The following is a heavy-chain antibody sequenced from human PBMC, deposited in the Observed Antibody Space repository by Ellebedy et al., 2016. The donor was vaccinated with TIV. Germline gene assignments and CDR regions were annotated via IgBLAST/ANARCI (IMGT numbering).Heavy chain of an antibody. CDR3: TRELRYGVGSFQH. CDR1: GFTFSSYA. V-gene: IGHV3-74*01. J-gene: IGHJ1*01. Sequence: GESLKISXAPSGFTFSSYAMSWVRQAPGKGLVWVSCINSDGDSTTYADSVKGRFTISRDNAKNTLYLQMNSLRAEDTAVYYCTRELRYGVGSFQHWGQGTLVTVSS. CDR2: INSDGDST. D-gene: IGHD3-9*01.